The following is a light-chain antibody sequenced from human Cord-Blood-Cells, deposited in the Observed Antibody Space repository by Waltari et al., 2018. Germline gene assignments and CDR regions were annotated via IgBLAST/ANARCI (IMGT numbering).Light chain of an antibody. Sequence: DIVMTHSPDSLAVSLGERANTNCQSRHSVLYSSNNKNHLAWYQQKPGQPPKLLIYWASTRESGVPDRFSGSGSWTDFTLTISSLQAEDVAVYYCQQYYSTPLTFGGGTKLEIK. CDR3: QQYYSTPLT. CDR1: HSVLYSSNNKNH. J-gene: IGKJ4*01. V-gene: IGKV4-1*01. CDR2: WAS.